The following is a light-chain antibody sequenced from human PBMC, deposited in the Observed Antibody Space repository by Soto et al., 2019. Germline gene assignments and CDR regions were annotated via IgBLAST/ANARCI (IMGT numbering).Light chain of an antibody. CDR3: QQYGSSPGS. J-gene: IGKJ5*01. Sequence: EIVLTQSPGTLSLSPGERATLSCRASQSVSSSYLAWYQQKPGQAPRRLIYGASSSATGIPDRFSGSGSGTDFTLTITRLEPEEVAVYYCQQYGSSPGSFSQGTRLEIK. CDR2: GAS. V-gene: IGKV3-20*01. CDR1: QSVSSSY.